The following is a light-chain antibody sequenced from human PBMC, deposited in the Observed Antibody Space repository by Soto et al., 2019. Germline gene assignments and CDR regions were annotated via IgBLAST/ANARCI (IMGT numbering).Light chain of an antibody. J-gene: IGKJ5*01. Sequence: ESVSTQSPGTLSLYPGERATLPCRASQNVNSNFFAWYQQKAGQAPRLLIYGVSSRATGIPDRFSGSGADTDFTLTISGLEPEDFAVYYCQQYNNWPITFGQGTRLEIK. CDR1: QNVNSNF. V-gene: IGKV3-20*01. CDR3: QQYNNWPIT. CDR2: GVS.